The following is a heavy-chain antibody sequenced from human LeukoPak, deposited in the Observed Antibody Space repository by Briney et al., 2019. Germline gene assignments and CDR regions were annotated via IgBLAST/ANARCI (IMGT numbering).Heavy chain of an antibody. V-gene: IGHV3-53*05. J-gene: IGHJ4*02. D-gene: IGHD1-26*01. CDR3: ARAAGIGGSYFFDY. CDR1: GFTVSSNY. CDR2: IYSGGST. Sequence: PGGSLRLSCAASGFTVSSNYMSWVRQAPGKGLEWVSVIYSGGSTYYADSVKGRFTISRDNSKNTLYLQMNSLRAEDTAVYYCARAAGIGGSYFFDYWGQGTLVTVSS.